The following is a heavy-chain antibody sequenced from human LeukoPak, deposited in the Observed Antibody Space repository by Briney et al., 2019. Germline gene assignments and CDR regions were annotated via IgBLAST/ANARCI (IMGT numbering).Heavy chain of an antibody. CDR1: GFTFSSYG. D-gene: IGHD2-2*01. J-gene: IGHJ4*02. CDR3: ARGLGYCSSTSCFNFDY. CDR2: ISSSSSYI. V-gene: IGHV3-21*01. Sequence: GGSLRLSCAASGFTFSSYGMNWVRQAPGKGLEWVSSISSSSSYIYYADSVKGRFTISRDNAKNSLYLQMNSLRAEDTAVYYCARGLGYCSSTSCFNFDYWGQGTLVTVSS.